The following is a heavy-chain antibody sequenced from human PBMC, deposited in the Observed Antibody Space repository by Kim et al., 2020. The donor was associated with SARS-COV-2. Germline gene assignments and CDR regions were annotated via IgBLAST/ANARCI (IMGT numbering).Heavy chain of an antibody. D-gene: IGHD3-9*01. CDR3: ASSRGAAYYDILTGYPLGYYYSGMDV. Sequence: GGSLRLSCAASGFTFSSYEMNWVRQAPGKGLEWVSYISSSGSTIYYADSVKGRFTISRDNAKNSLYLPMNSLRAEDTAVYYCASSRGAAYYDILTGYPLGYYYSGMDVGGQGTTVTVSS. CDR1: GFTFSSYE. V-gene: IGHV3-48*03. J-gene: IGHJ6*02. CDR2: ISSSGSTI.